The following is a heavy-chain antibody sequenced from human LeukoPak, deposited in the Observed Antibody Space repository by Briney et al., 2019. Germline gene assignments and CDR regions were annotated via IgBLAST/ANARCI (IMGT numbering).Heavy chain of an antibody. V-gene: IGHV4-4*07. CDR3: ARRAGDYGDFYFDY. J-gene: IGHJ4*02. CDR2: IYTSGST. Sequence: PSETLSLTCTVSGGSISSYYWSWIRQPAGKGLEWIGRIYTSGSTNYNPSLKSRVTMSVDTSKNQFSLRLSSVTAADTAVYYCARRAGDYGDFYFDYWGQGTLVTVSS. D-gene: IGHD4-17*01. CDR1: GGSISSYY.